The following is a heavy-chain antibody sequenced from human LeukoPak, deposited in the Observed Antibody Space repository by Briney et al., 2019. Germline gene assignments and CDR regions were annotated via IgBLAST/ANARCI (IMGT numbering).Heavy chain of an antibody. CDR1: GDSVSSNSAP. CDR2: TYYRSRWYN. V-gene: IGHV6-1*01. J-gene: IGHJ4*02. CDR3: AGSGSFFRY. D-gene: IGHD1-26*01. Sequence: SQTLSLTCAISGDSVSSNSAPWNWIRQSPSRGLEWLGRTYYRSRWYNDYAVSVKSRITNNPDTSKNQCSLQLNSVTPEDTAVYYCAGSGSFFRYWGQGTLVTVSS.